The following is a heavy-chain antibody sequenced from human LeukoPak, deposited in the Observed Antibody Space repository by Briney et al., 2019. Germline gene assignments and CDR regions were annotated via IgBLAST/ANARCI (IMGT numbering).Heavy chain of an antibody. Sequence: PGGSLRLSCAASGFTFDDYAMHWVRQAPGKGLEWVSGISWNSGSIGYADSVKGGFTISRDNAKNSLYLQMNSLRAEDTALYYCAKEPRDYYGSGSFVYWGQGTLVTVST. CDR1: GFTFDDYA. V-gene: IGHV3-9*01. CDR3: AKEPRDYYGSGSFVY. D-gene: IGHD3-10*01. CDR2: ISWNSGSI. J-gene: IGHJ4*02.